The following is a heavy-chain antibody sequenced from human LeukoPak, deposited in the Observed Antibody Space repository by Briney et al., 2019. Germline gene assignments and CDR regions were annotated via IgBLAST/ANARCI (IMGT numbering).Heavy chain of an antibody. CDR3: ARAAMARGVDYFDS. V-gene: IGHV3-23*01. Sequence: SGGSLRLSCAASGFTFSRYVMSWVRQAPGKGREWVSAISDSGGSTYYADSVKGRFTISRDNYKHTLYLQMNSLRAEDTAVYYCARAAMARGVDYFDSWGQGTLVTVSS. CDR1: GFTFSRYV. D-gene: IGHD3-10*01. J-gene: IGHJ4*02. CDR2: ISDSGGST.